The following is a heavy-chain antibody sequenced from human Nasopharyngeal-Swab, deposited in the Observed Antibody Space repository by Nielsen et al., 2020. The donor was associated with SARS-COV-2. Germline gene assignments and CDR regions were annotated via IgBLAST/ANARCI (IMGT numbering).Heavy chain of an antibody. Sequence: GESLKISCAASGFTFSSYAMSWVRQAPGKGLEWVSAISGSGGSTYYVDSVKGRFTISRDNSKNTLYLQMNSLRAEDTAVYYCAKGGWAWNYVNAFDIWGQGTMVTVSS. J-gene: IGHJ3*02. CDR2: ISGSGGST. CDR3: AKGGWAWNYVNAFDI. D-gene: IGHD1-7*01. CDR1: GFTFSSYA. V-gene: IGHV3-23*01.